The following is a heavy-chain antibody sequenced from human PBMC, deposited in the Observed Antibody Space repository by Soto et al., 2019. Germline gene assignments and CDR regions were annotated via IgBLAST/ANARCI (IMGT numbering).Heavy chain of an antibody. J-gene: IGHJ6*03. CDR3: AGTSSLQWYYLDV. Sequence: QVQLQQSGPGLVRPSQTLSLTCVISGDSVSSNSAAWNWIRQSPSRGLGWLGRTYYRSRWYNDYAVSVRSRITVDADTSKNPFSLHLNSVTPEDTAVYYCAGTSSLQWYYLDVWDKGTTVTVSS. CDR2: TYYRSRWYN. CDR1: GDSVSSNSAA. V-gene: IGHV6-1*01. D-gene: IGHD1-7*01.